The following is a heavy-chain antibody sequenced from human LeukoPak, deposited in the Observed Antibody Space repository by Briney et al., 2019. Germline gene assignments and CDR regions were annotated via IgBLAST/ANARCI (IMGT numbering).Heavy chain of an antibody. D-gene: IGHD1-7*01. J-gene: IGHJ4*02. CDR1: GGSISSYY. CDR3: ARLALELRSVSPTSDY. CDR2: IYTSGSS. V-gene: IGHV4-4*07. Sequence: MASETLSLTCTVSGGSISSYYWSWIRQPAGKGLEWIGRIYTSGSSNYNPSLKSRVTMSVDTSKNQFSLKLSSVTAADTAVYYCARLALELRSVSPTSDYWGQGTLVTVSS.